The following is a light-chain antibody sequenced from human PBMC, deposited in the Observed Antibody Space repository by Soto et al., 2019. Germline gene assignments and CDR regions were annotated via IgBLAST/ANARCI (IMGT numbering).Light chain of an antibody. Sequence: DIQMTQSPSSLSASVGDRVTITCRASQTINTYLNWYQQNPGKAPKLLIYAASSLQSGVPSRFSGSGSGTDFTLTISSLQPEDFATYYCQQSSGIPYTFGQGTKLEIK. CDR2: AAS. CDR1: QTINTY. CDR3: QQSSGIPYT. V-gene: IGKV1-39*01. J-gene: IGKJ2*01.